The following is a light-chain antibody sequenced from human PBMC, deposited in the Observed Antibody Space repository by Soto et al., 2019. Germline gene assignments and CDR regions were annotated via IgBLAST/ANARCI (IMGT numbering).Light chain of an antibody. CDR1: QSVSSY. Sequence: EIVLTQSPATLSLSPGERATLSCRASQSVSSYLAWYQQKPGQAPRLLIYAASNTAPGIPDRFSGSGSGTDFTLTISRLEPEDFAVYFCQQYGNSPITFGQGTRLEIK. J-gene: IGKJ5*01. V-gene: IGKV3-11*01. CDR3: QQYGNSPIT. CDR2: AAS.